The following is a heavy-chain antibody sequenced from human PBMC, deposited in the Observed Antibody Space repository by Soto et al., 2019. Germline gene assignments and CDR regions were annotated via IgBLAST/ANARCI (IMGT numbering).Heavy chain of an antibody. D-gene: IGHD6-13*01. CDR1: EGTFNSYA. CDR2: IIPSYNTL. V-gene: IGHV1-69*01. J-gene: IGHJ4*02. CDR3: ASGASRWYPYVVAC. Sequence: QAQVVQSGAEVRKPGSSVKLSCKASEGTFNSYAIAWVRQAPGQGLEWMGGIIPSYNTLNYAQKFQDRVTITADDSTNTVYMALSSLRSDDTAVYFCASGASRWYPYVVACWAQGTLVTVSS.